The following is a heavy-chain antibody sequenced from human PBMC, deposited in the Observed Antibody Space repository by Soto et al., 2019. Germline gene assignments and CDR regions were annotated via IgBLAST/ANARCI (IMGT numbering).Heavy chain of an antibody. CDR1: GYTFTSYD. CDR2: MNPNSGNT. D-gene: IGHD3-22*01. CDR3: ARDLRDDSSGYYRFDP. Sequence: ASVKVSCKASGYTFTSYDINWVRQATGQGLEWMGWMNPNSGNTGYAQKFQGRVTMTRNTSISTAYMELSSLRSEDTAVYYCARDLRDDSSGYYRFDPWGQGTLVTVSS. V-gene: IGHV1-8*01. J-gene: IGHJ5*02.